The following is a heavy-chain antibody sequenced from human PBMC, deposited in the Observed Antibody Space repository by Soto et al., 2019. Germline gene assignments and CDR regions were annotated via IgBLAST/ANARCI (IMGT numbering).Heavy chain of an antibody. CDR3: ARLTSYDSSGDYCY. Sequence: EVQLVESGGGLVKPGGSLRLSCAASGFTFSSYSMNWVRQAPGKGLEWVSSISSSSSYIYYADSVKGQFTISRDNAKNSLYLQMNSLRAEDTAVYYCARLTSYDSSGDYCYWGQGTLVTVSS. CDR1: GFTFSSYS. V-gene: IGHV3-21*01. CDR2: ISSSSSYI. D-gene: IGHD3-22*01. J-gene: IGHJ4*02.